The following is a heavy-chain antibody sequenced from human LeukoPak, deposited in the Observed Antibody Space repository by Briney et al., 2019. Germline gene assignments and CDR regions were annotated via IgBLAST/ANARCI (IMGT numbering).Heavy chain of an antibody. CDR2: ISGSGGST. D-gene: IGHD2-2*01. J-gene: IGHJ3*02. CDR3: ALEYCSSTSCYSWDAFDI. Sequence: GGSLRLSCAASGFTFSSYAMSWVRQAPGKGLEWVSAISGSGGSTYYADSVKGRFTISRDNSKSTLYLQMNSLRAEDTAVYYCALEYCSSTSCYSWDAFDIWGQGTMVTVSS. V-gene: IGHV3-23*01. CDR1: GFTFSSYA.